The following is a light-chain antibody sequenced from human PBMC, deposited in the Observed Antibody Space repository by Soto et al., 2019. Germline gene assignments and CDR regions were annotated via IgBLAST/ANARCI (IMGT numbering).Light chain of an antibody. CDR3: QQSYSSPRIT. CDR1: QNINTY. Sequence: DIQMTQSPSSLSASVGDRVTITCRASQNINTYLNWYQQKPGRAPRLLIYAASSLQSGVPSRFSGSGSGTDFTLTISSLQPEDFATFYCQQSYSSPRITFGQGTRLEMK. CDR2: AAS. V-gene: IGKV1-39*01. J-gene: IGKJ5*01.